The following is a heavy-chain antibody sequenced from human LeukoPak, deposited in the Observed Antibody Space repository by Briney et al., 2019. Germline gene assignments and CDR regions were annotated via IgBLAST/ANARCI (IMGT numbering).Heavy chain of an antibody. V-gene: IGHV1-69*04. J-gene: IGHJ3*02. CDR3: ARVVGATRDAFDI. CDR2: IIPILGIA. CDR1: GGTFSSYA. Sequence: ASVKVSCKASGGTFSSYAISWVRQAPGQGLEWMGRIIPILGIANYAQKFQGRVTITADKSTSTAYMELSSLRSEDTAVYYCARVVGATRDAFDIWGQGTMVTVSS. D-gene: IGHD1-26*01.